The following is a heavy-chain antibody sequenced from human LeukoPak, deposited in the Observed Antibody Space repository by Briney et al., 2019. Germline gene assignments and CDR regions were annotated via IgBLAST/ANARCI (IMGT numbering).Heavy chain of an antibody. Sequence: ASVKVSCKASGYTFTSYYMHWVRQAPGQGLEWMGIINPSGGSTSYAQKFQGRVTMTRDTSTSTVYMELSSLRSEDTAVYYCARAKVYYYDSSGYQYYFDYWGQGTLVTVSS. CDR2: INPSGGST. J-gene: IGHJ4*02. CDR1: GYTFTSYY. V-gene: IGHV1-46*01. CDR3: ARAKVYYYDSSGYQYYFDY. D-gene: IGHD3-22*01.